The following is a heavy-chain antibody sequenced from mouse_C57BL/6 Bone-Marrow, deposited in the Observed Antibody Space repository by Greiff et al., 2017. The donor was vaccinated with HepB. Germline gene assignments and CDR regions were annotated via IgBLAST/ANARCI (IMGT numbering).Heavy chain of an antibody. CDR1: GFTFSSYG. CDR3: ARRGYYGSWYFDV. CDR2: ISSGGSYT. V-gene: IGHV5-6*01. J-gene: IGHJ1*03. Sequence: EVQRVESGGDLVKPGGSLKLSCAASGFTFSSYGMSWVRQTPDKRLEWVATISSGGSYTYYPDSVKGRFTISRDNAKNTLYLQMSSLKSEDTAMYYCARRGYYGSWYFDVWGTGTTVTVSS. D-gene: IGHD1-1*01.